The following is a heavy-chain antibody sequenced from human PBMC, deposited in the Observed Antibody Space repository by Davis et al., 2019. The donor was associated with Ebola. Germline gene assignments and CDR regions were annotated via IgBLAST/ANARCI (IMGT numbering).Heavy chain of an antibody. Sequence: HSQTLSLTCDISGDSVSINSAGWNWIRQSPSRGLEWLGRTYYNSKWYSDYAASVKGRITINPDTSGNQFYLQLNSVTPEDTAVYYCIRGWLRGWFDPWGQGTLVIVSS. V-gene: IGHV6-1*01. CDR3: IRGWLRGWFDP. CDR1: GDSVSINSAG. J-gene: IGHJ5*02. CDR2: TYYNSKWYS. D-gene: IGHD5-12*01.